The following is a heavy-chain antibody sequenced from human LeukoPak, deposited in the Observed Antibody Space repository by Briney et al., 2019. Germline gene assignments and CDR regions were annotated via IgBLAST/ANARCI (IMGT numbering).Heavy chain of an antibody. Sequence: GGSLRLSCAASGFTFNNYDMHWVRQAPGKGLEWVAVISYDGSNKYYADSVKGRFTISRDNAKTSLYLQMSSLRAEDTAVYYCARDEFIWGRGTMVTVSS. J-gene: IGHJ3*02. V-gene: IGHV3-30*03. CDR3: ARDEFI. CDR2: ISYDGSNK. CDR1: GFTFNNYD.